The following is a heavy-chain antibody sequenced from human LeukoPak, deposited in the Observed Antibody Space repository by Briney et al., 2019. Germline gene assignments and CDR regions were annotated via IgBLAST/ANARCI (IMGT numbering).Heavy chain of an antibody. CDR3: AKDDAWLQYGN. CDR2: ISPNGVIT. CDR1: GFTFSHYA. J-gene: IGHJ4*02. D-gene: IGHD5-24*01. Sequence: GGSLRLSCAASGFTFSHYALHWVRQAPGKGLEWVSGISPNGVITYYADSVKGRFTISRDNSKGTVYLQMNSLRPEDTAVYYCAKDDAWLQYGNWGRGTLVTVSS. V-gene: IGHV3-23*01.